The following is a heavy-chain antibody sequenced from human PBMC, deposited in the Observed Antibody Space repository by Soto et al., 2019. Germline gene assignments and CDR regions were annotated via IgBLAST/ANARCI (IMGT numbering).Heavy chain of an antibody. CDR1: VGTFSTYG. V-gene: IGHV1-69*06. D-gene: IGHD1-26*01. CDR3: VRRTEGKEGYSY. CDR2: IIPFVGTA. Sequence: QVQLVQSGAEVKKPGSSVKVSCQVSVGTFSTYGLGWVRQAPGQGLEWMGAIIPFVGTAKYAQKFRDRVTITADRSTTTTYMEVKSLTLEDTAVYYCVRRTEGKEGYSYWGQGTLVSVS. J-gene: IGHJ4*02.